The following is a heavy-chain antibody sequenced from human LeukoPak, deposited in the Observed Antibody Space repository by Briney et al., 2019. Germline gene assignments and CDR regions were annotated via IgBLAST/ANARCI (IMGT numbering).Heavy chain of an antibody. J-gene: IGHJ4*02. CDR3: AKDVGSGTPSDY. D-gene: IGHD3-10*01. CDR2: ISGRGDST. V-gene: IGHV3-23*01. CDR1: GFIYSSYA. Sequence: GGSLRLPCAASGFIYSSYAMSWVRQATGKGLEWVSAISGRGDSTYYAYSVNGLFTISRDNSKNTFYLQMSSLRAEETAVYYCAKDVGSGTPSDYWGQGTLVTVSS.